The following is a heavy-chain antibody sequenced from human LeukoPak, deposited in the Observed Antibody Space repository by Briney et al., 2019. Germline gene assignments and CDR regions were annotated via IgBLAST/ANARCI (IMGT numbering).Heavy chain of an antibody. Sequence: SETLSLSCIVSGASNNSFYWSWLRQPPGKGLEWIGYTHPSGNSNYSPSLKSRVTISVDTSTNQFSLKLKSVTAADTAVYYCARRVNDDSGSYSLYYFDYWGLGTLVTVSS. CDR2: THPSGNS. CDR1: GASNNSFY. D-gene: IGHD3-10*01. CDR3: ARRVNDDSGSYSLYYFDY. V-gene: IGHV4-4*09. J-gene: IGHJ4*02.